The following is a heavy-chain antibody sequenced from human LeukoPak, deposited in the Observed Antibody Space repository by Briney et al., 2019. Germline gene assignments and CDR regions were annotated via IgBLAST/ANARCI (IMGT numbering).Heavy chain of an antibody. CDR2: ISYDGSNK. J-gene: IGHJ4*02. V-gene: IGHV3-30*03. CDR1: GFTFSSYG. CDR3: ARALRILAYCGGDCSMTHDY. Sequence: GGSLRLSCAASGFTFSSYGMHWVRQAPGKGLEWVAVISYDGSNKYYADSVKGRFTISRDNSKNTLYLQMNSLRAEDTAVYYCARALRILAYCGGDCSMTHDYWGQGTLVTVSS. D-gene: IGHD2-21*02.